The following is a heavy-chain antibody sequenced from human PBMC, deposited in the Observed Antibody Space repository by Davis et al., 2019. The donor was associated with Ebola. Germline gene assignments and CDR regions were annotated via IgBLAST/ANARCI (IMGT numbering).Heavy chain of an antibody. D-gene: IGHD3-22*01. V-gene: IGHV4-34*01. Sequence: SETLSLTCAVYGGSFSGYYWSWIRQPPGKGLEWIGEINHSGSTNYNPSLKSRVTISVDTSKNQSSLKLSSVTAADTAVYYCARHRLHYYDSSGYRTTNWFDPWGQGTLVTVSS. J-gene: IGHJ5*02. CDR2: INHSGST. CDR1: GGSFSGYY. CDR3: ARHRLHYYDSSGYRTTNWFDP.